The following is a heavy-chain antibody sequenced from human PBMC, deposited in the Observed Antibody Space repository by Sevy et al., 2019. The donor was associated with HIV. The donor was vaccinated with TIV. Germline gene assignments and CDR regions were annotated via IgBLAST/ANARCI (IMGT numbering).Heavy chain of an antibody. D-gene: IGHD3-22*01. CDR1: GFTVSSNY. CDR2: IYSGGST. Sequence: GGSLRLSCAASGFTVSSNYMSWVRQAPGKGLEWVSVIYSGGSTYYADSVKGRFTISRDKSKNTLYLQMNSLRAEDTAVYYSAGGGITMIVSYFDYWGQGTLVTVSS. J-gene: IGHJ4*02. CDR3: AGGGITMIVSYFDY. V-gene: IGHV3-66*01.